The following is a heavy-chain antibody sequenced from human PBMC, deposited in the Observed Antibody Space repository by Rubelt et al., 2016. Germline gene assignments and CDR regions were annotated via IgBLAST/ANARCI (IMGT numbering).Heavy chain of an antibody. V-gene: IGHV4-59*08. CDR2: TYYSGST. CDR1: GGSISSYY. CDR3: ARQKTVTTHDY. J-gene: IGHJ4*02. Sequence: QVQLQESGPGLVKPSETLSLTCTVSGGSISSYYWSWIRQPPGKGLEWIGYTYYSGSTNYNPSLKGRVTISVGTSKNQFSLKLSSVTAADTAVYYCARQKTVTTHDYWGQGTLVTVSS. D-gene: IGHD4-17*01.